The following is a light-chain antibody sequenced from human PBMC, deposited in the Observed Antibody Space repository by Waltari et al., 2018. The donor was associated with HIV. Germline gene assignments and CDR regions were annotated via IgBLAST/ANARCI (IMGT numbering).Light chain of an antibody. V-gene: IGKV4-1*01. CDR1: ESVLKSSSYRIY. CDR2: WAS. CDR3: QQYSGIPYT. Sequence: DIVMTQSPDSLVVSLGERATINCKSSESVLKSSSYRIYLAWYQQKPGQRPKLLIYWASIRESGVPDRFSASGSGTDFTLTITNLQAEDVAVYYCQQYSGIPYTFGQGTKLEIK. J-gene: IGKJ2*01.